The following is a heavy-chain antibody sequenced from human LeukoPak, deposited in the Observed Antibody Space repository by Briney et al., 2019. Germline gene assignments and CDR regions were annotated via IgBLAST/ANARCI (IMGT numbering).Heavy chain of an antibody. J-gene: IGHJ6*02. Sequence: GGSLRLSCAASGFTFSSYGVHWVRQAPGKGLEWVAVISYDGSNKYNADSVKGRFTISRDNSKNTLYLQMNSLRAEDTAVYYCAGMPGANYYYNGMDVWGQGTTVTVSS. CDR2: ISYDGSNK. V-gene: IGHV3-30-3*01. CDR1: GFTFSSYG. CDR3: AGMPGANYYYNGMDV. D-gene: IGHD1-14*01.